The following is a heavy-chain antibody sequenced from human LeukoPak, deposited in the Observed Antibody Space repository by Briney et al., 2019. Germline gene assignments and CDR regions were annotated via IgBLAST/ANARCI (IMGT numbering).Heavy chain of an antibody. D-gene: IGHD6-19*01. J-gene: IGHJ1*01. CDR1: GFTFSSYA. CDR3: ARVHRPGGGQWLVQEYFQH. Sequence: HPGGSLRLSCAASGFTFSSYAMHWVRQAPGKGLEWVAVISYDGSNKYYAGSVKGRFTISRDNSKNTLYLQMNSLRAEDTAVYYCARVHRPGGGQWLVQEYFQHWGQGALVTVSS. CDR2: ISYDGSNK. V-gene: IGHV3-30-3*01.